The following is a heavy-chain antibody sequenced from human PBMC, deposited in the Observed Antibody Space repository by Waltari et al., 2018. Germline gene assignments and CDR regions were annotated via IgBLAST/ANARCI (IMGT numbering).Heavy chain of an antibody. D-gene: IGHD6-19*01. CDR1: GYLFTNHW. Sequence: DVQLVQSGAEIKKPGESLRISCQGSGYLFTNHWLTWVRQMPGKGLAWMGRFAPSGTYTNYSPSFQGHVTVSADKSISTAYLQWSSLKASDTAIYYCARHAFGNSGWHFFDYWGQGTLVTVSS. CDR2: FAPSGTYT. CDR3: ARHAFGNSGWHFFDY. J-gene: IGHJ4*02. V-gene: IGHV5-10-1*03.